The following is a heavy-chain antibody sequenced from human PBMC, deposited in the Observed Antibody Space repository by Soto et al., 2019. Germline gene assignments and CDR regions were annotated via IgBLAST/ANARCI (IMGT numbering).Heavy chain of an antibody. V-gene: IGHV5-51*01. CDR3: AISRDGYINYGMDV. Sequence: PGESLKISCQGSGYTFTSYWIGWVRQMPGKGLEWMGIIYPGDSDTRYNPSFQGQVIISADRSISTAYLQWSSLKASDTAMYYCAISRDGYINYGMDVWGQGTTVTVSS. CDR1: GYTFTSYW. J-gene: IGHJ6*02. D-gene: IGHD5-12*01. CDR2: IYPGDSDT.